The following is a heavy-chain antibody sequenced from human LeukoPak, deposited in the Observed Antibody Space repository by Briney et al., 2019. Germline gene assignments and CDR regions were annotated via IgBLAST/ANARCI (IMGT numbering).Heavy chain of an antibody. CDR3: ARTMVRGVNHYFDY. V-gene: IGHV1-46*01. J-gene: IGHJ4*02. CDR1: GYTFTIYA. Sequence: ASVNVSFTASGYTFTIYAMHWVRQAPGQGLEWMGVINPNGGSTSYAQKLQGRVTVTGDTSTSTVYMELSGLRSEDAAIYYCARTMVRGVNHYFDYWGQGTLVTVSS. CDR2: INPNGGST. D-gene: IGHD3-10*01.